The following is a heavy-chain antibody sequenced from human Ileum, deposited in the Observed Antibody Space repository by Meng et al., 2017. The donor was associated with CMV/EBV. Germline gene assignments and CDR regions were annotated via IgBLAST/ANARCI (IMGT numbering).Heavy chain of an antibody. J-gene: IGHJ4*01. CDR1: GFTFISYA. CDR2: LSSSGGST. V-gene: IGHV3-23*01. Sequence: GESLKISCAASGFTFISYAMTWVRQAPGKGLEWVSTLSSSGGSTYYADSVTGRFTISRDNSKNILYLQMNSLRAEDTAVYYCAKGPSEGFDYWGHGTLVTVSS. CDR3: AKGPSEGFDY.